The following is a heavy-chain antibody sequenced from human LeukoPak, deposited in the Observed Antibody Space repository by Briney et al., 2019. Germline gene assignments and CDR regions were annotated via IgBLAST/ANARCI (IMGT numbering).Heavy chain of an antibody. J-gene: IGHJ4*02. CDR2: MNPASGNT. V-gene: IGHV1-8*01. CDR1: GYTFTNYD. Sequence: ASVKVSCXASGYTFTNYDINWVRQAPGQGLGWMGWMNPASGNTGYAQKFQSRVTITRNTSISTAYMELSSLRSEDTAVYFCARGAFWSGYYSGSDNWGQGTLVTVSS. D-gene: IGHD3-3*01. CDR3: ARGAFWSGYYSGSDN.